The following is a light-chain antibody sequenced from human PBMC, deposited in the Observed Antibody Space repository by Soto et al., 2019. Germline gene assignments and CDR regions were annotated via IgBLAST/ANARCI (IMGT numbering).Light chain of an antibody. Sequence: EIVLTQSPATLSLSPGERATLSCRASQSIWNHLAWYQHKPGQAPRLLIDDASNRATGIPARFSGSGSGTDFTLSISSLEPEDFAVYYCQHRRTFGQGTRLEIK. CDR3: QHRRT. CDR1: QSIWNH. CDR2: DAS. J-gene: IGKJ5*01. V-gene: IGKV3-11*01.